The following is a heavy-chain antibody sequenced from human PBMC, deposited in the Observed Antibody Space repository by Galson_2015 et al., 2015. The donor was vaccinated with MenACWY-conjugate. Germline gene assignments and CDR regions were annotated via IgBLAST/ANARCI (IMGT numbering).Heavy chain of an antibody. CDR1: GDSVSSNSAA. Sequence: CAISGDSVSSNSAAWNWIRQSPSRGLEWLGRTYYRSKWYNDYAVSVKSRISINPDTSKDQLTLHLNSVTPENTAVYYCARAALLRGYIFMCFFDYWGQGTLVTVSS. D-gene: IGHD5-18*01. J-gene: IGHJ4*02. V-gene: IGHV6-1*01. CDR2: TYYRSKWYN. CDR3: ARAALLRGYIFMCFFDY.